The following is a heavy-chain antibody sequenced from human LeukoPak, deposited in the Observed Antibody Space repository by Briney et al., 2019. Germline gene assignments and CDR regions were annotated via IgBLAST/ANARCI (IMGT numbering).Heavy chain of an antibody. Sequence: GGSLRLSCAASGFTFSNYWMHWVRQAPGKGLVWVSRINTDGTATNYADSVRGRFTVSRDDAKNTLYLQMNSLRAEDTAVYYCAREEYSSSSDYYYYYMDVWGKGTTVTVSS. D-gene: IGHD6-6*01. J-gene: IGHJ6*03. CDR3: AREEYSSSSDYYYYYMDV. CDR1: GFTFSNYW. CDR2: INTDGTAT. V-gene: IGHV3-74*01.